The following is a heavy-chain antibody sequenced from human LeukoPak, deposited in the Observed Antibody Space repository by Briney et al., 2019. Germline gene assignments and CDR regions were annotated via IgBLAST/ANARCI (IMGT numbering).Heavy chain of an antibody. D-gene: IGHD2-15*01. Sequence: SETLSLTCTVSGGSISSYYWSWIRQPAGKGLEWIARIYTSGSTNYNPSLKSRVTMSVDTSKNQFSLKLSSVTAADTAVYYCARDSRYCSGGSCYASYYYYGMDVWGQGTTVTVSS. CDR3: ARDSRYCSGGSCYASYYYYGMDV. CDR2: IYTSGST. V-gene: IGHV4-4*07. J-gene: IGHJ6*02. CDR1: GGSISSYY.